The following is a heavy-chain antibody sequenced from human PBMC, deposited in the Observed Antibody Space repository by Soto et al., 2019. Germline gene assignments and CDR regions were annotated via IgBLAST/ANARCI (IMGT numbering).Heavy chain of an antibody. CDR3: ARDMIVVGTDAFDI. Sequence: GGSLRLSCAASGFTFSSYAMHWVRQAPGKGLEWVAVISYDGSNKYYADSVKGRFTISRDNSKNTLYLQMNSLRAEDTAVYYCARDMIVVGTDAFDIWGQGTMVTVSS. D-gene: IGHD3-22*01. V-gene: IGHV3-30-3*01. J-gene: IGHJ3*02. CDR2: ISYDGSNK. CDR1: GFTFSSYA.